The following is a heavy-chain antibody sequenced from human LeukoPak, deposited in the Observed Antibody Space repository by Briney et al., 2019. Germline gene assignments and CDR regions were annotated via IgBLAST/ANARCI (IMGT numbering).Heavy chain of an antibody. Sequence: GGSLRLSCAASGFTVSDNYMSWVRQAPGKGLEWLSVIHRGGNTYYADSVKGRFTISRDSSKNTVFLQMDSLRAEDTAVYYCARDPGYGLGVDYGDYWGQGTLVTVSS. CDR1: GFTVSDNY. J-gene: IGHJ4*02. CDR2: IHRGGNT. CDR3: ARDPGYGLGVDYGDY. D-gene: IGHD3-10*01. V-gene: IGHV3-66*01.